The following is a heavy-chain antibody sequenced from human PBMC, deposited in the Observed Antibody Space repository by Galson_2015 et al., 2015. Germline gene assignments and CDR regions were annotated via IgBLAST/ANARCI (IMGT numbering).Heavy chain of an antibody. V-gene: IGHV3-30-3*01. D-gene: IGHD6-13*01. CDR2: LSYDGNNK. Sequence: SLRLSCAASGFTFSTYAMHWVRQAPGKGLEWVAVLSYDGNNKYYADSVRGRFTISRDNSKKTLYLQMNSLSAEDTAVYYCATVAAAKNPIGYFDYWGQGTLVTVSS. CDR1: GFTFSTYA. J-gene: IGHJ4*02. CDR3: ATVAAAKNPIGYFDY.